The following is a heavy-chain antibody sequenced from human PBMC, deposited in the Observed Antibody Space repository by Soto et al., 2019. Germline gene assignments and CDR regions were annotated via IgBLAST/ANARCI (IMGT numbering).Heavy chain of an antibody. CDR2: ISAYNGNT. V-gene: IGHV1-18*04. CDR1: GYTFTICY. Sequence: ASVKVSCKASGYTFTICYMHWVRQAPGQGLEWMGWISAYNGNTNYAQKLQGRVTMTTDTSTSTAYMELTSLRSDDTAVYYCARDTDYGDYPNWFDPWGQGTLVTVSS. D-gene: IGHD4-17*01. J-gene: IGHJ5*02. CDR3: ARDTDYGDYPNWFDP.